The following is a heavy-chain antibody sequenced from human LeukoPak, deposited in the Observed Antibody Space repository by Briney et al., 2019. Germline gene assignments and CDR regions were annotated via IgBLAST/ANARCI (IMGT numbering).Heavy chain of an antibody. Sequence: PSQTLSLTCTVSGGSISSGGYYWSWIRQHPGKGLEWIGYIYYSGSTYYNPSLKSRVTISVDTSKNQFSLKLSSVTAADTAVYYWGSISGYYYYVREVGGQGPRVTVP. J-gene: IGHJ6*02. CDR2: IYYSGST. CDR1: GGSISSGGYY. CDR3: GSISGYYYYVREV. D-gene: IGHD1-14*01. V-gene: IGHV4-31*03.